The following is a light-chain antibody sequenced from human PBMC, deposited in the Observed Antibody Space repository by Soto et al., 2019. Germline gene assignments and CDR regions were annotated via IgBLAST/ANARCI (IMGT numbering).Light chain of an antibody. Sequence: NVLTQSQGTLSLSPGERATLSCRASQSLSGNYLAWYQQKPGQAHRVLIYRASIRAAGISDRFSGSGSGTDFTLTIRRLEPEDFAVYYCQQYGSLSWTFGQGTKVDI. CDR2: RAS. CDR1: QSLSGNY. CDR3: QQYGSLSWT. V-gene: IGKV3-20*01. J-gene: IGKJ1*01.